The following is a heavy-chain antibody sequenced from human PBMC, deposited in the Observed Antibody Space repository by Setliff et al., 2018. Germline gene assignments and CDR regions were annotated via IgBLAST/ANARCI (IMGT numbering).Heavy chain of an antibody. D-gene: IGHD6-13*01. CDR2: ISAYNGNT. Sequence: RASVKVSCKASGYTFTSYGISWVRQAPGQGLEWMGWISAYNGNTNYAQKLQGRVTMTTDTSTSTAYMELRSLRSDDTAVCYCARGYSSSWQSRMGFDPWGQGTLVTVSS. V-gene: IGHV1-18*01. CDR3: ARGYSSSWQSRMGFDP. J-gene: IGHJ5*02. CDR1: GYTFTSYG.